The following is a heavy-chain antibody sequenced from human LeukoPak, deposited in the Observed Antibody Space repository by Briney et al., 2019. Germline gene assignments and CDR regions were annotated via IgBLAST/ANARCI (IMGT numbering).Heavy chain of an antibody. J-gene: IGHJ3*02. Sequence: GGSLRLSCTASGFTFSNYWMSWVRQAPGKGLEWVTNIKQDGSEKYYVDSVKGRFTISRDNAKNSLYLQMNSLRAEDTAVYYCARRIVGAAYDAFDIWGQGTMVTVSS. D-gene: IGHD1-26*01. CDR3: ARRIVGAAYDAFDI. V-gene: IGHV3-7*01. CDR2: IKQDGSEK. CDR1: GFTFSNYW.